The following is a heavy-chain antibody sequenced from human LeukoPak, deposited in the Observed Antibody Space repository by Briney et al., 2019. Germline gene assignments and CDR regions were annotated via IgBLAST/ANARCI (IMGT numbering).Heavy chain of an antibody. CDR1: GGSISSYY. J-gene: IGHJ4*02. Sequence: SSETLSLTCTVSGGSISSYYWSWIRQPPGKGLQWIGYIYYSGSTNYNPSLKSRVTISVDTSKNQFSLKLSSVTAADTAVYYCARTPYYYGSGSYYSAYYFDYWGQGTLVTVSS. CDR2: IYYSGST. D-gene: IGHD3-10*01. V-gene: IGHV4-59*01. CDR3: ARTPYYYGSGSYYSAYYFDY.